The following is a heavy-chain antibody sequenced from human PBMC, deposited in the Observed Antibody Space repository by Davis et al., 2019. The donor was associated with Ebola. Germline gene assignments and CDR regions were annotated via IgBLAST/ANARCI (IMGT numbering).Heavy chain of an antibody. CDR3: ARVRSFVFVY. CDR2: ISAYNGNT. CDR1: GYTFTRYY. V-gene: IGHV1-18*04. J-gene: IGHJ4*02. Sequence: SVKVSCKASGYTFTRYYIHWVRQVPGQGLEWMGWISAYNGNTNYAQKLQGRVTMTTDTSTSTAYMELRSLRSDDTAVYYCARVRSFVFVYWGQGTLVTVSS. D-gene: IGHD3-16*01.